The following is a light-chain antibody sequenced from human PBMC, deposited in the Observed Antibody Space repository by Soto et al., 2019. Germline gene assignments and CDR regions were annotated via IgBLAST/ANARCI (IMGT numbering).Light chain of an antibody. CDR3: QQTRSYPST. V-gene: IGKV1-9*01. CDR1: QGIDSY. CDR2: GTS. J-gene: IGKJ4*01. Sequence: IQLTQSPSSLSASVGDRVTITCGASQGIDSYLAWYQQRPGKVPQXLIYGTSILQSGVSSRFSGSGSGTDLTITISSLKAEDVATDECQQTRSYPSTFCGGTKVYIK.